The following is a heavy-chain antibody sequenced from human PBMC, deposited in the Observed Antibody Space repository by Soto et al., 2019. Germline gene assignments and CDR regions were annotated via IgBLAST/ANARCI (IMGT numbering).Heavy chain of an antibody. CDR2: ISYDGSNK. CDR3: ARGGRIAARPFDY. J-gene: IGHJ4*02. D-gene: IGHD6-6*01. Sequence: GESLKISCAASGFTFSSYAMHWVRQAPGKGLEWVAVISYDGSNKYYADSVKGRFTISRDNSKNTLYLQMNSLRAEDTAVYYCARGGRIAARPFDYWGQGTLVTVS. V-gene: IGHV3-30-3*01. CDR1: GFTFSSYA.